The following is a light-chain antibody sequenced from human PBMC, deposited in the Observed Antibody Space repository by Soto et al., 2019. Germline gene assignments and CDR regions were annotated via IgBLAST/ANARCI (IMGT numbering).Light chain of an antibody. CDR3: QQSYSNHTWT. Sequence: IPITQSPSSLSAAVGYRVTVTCRKSHIVDTSLNWYQQKPGKAPKLLIYAASSVQSGVPARLSGSGSETFFTLTVSSLQTEDFATYYCQQSYSNHTWTFGQGTKVDI. V-gene: IGKV1-39*01. CDR1: HIVDTS. CDR2: AAS. J-gene: IGKJ1*01.